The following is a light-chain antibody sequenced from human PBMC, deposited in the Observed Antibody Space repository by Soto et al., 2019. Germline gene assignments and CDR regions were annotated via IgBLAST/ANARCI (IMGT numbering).Light chain of an antibody. CDR3: LSYDSRLSGYV. CDR1: SSNIGAGYY. V-gene: IGLV1-40*01. Sequence: QSVLTQPPSVSGAPGQRVSISCTGSSSNIGAGYYVHWYQQLPGTAPKLLIYGNSNRPSGVPDRFSGSKSGTSASLAITGLQAEDEADYYCLSYDSRLSGYVFGTGTKLTVL. J-gene: IGLJ1*01. CDR2: GNS.